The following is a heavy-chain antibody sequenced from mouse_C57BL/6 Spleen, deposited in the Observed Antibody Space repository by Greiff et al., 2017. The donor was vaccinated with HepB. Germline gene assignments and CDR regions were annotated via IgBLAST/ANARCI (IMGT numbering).Heavy chain of an antibody. J-gene: IGHJ2*01. CDR2: IDPETGGT. CDR1: GYTFTDYE. D-gene: IGHD1-1*01. V-gene: IGHV1-15*01. CDR3: TRGGFTTVVADD. Sequence: QVQLQQSGAELVRPGASVTLSCKASGYTFTDYEMHWVKQTPVHGLEWIGAIDPETGGTAYNQKFKGKAILTADKSSSTAYMELRSLTSEDSAVYYCTRGGFTTVVADDRGQGTTLTVYS.